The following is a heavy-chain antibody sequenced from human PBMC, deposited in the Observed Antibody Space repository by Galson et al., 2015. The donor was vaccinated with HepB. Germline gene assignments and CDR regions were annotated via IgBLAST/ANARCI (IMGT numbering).Heavy chain of an antibody. V-gene: IGHV1-69*13. CDR1: GGTFSSYA. D-gene: IGHD6-19*01. CDR2: IIPIFGIA. CDR3: AKGLAVATTFHWYFDL. Sequence: SVKVSCKASGGTFSSYAISWVRQAPGQGLEWMGGIIPIFGIANYAQKFQGRVTITADESTSTAYMDLSSLRSEDTAMYYCAKGLAVATTFHWYFDLWGRGTLVTVSS. J-gene: IGHJ2*01.